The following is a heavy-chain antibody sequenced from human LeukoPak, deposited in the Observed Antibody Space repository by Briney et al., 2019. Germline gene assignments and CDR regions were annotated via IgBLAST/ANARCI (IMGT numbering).Heavy chain of an antibody. CDR2: ISGSGGST. Sequence: GGSLRLSCAASGFTVSSNYMSWVRQAPGKGLEWVSVISGSGGSTYYADSVKGRFTISRDNSKNTLYLQMNSLRAEDTAVYYCAKDTLGVTQPLPYYFDYWGQGTLVTVSS. D-gene: IGHD2-21*02. CDR1: GFTVSSNY. V-gene: IGHV3-23*01. CDR3: AKDTLGVTQPLPYYFDY. J-gene: IGHJ4*02.